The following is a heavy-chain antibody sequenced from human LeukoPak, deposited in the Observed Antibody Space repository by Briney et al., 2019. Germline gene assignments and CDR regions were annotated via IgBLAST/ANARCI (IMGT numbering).Heavy chain of an antibody. CDR3: AGSKRLMDSSGYYYWFDP. CDR2: IIPIFGTA. Sequence: GASVKVSCKASGGTFSSYAISWVRQAPGQGLEWMGGIIPIFGTANYAQKFQGRVTITTDESTSTAYMELSSLRSEDTAVYYCAGSKRLMDSSGYYYWFDPWGQGTLVTVSS. V-gene: IGHV1-69*05. J-gene: IGHJ5*02. CDR1: GGTFSSYA. D-gene: IGHD3-22*01.